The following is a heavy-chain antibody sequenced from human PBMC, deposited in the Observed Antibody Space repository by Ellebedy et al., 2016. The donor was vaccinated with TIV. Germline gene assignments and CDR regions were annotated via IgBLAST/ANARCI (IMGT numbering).Heavy chain of an antibody. CDR2: ISGSGGST. CDR3: AKGVGSICDGDCSSRVLDC. Sequence: GGSLRLSXAASGFTFDDYAMTWVRQAPGKGLEWVSIISGSGGSTYHADSVKGRFTISRDNSKNTVYLQMNSPRAEDTAIYYCAKGVGSICDGDCSSRVLDCWGRGTLVTVSS. V-gene: IGHV3-23*01. J-gene: IGHJ4*02. D-gene: IGHD2-21*02. CDR1: GFTFDDYA.